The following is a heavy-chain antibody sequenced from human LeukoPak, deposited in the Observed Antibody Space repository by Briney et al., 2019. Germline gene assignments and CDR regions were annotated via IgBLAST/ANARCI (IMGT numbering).Heavy chain of an antibody. V-gene: IGHV3-23*01. J-gene: IGHJ3*02. Sequence: PGGSLRLSCAASGFTFNSYAMTWVRQAPGKGLEWVSAISGSGGSTYYADSVKGRFTISRDNSKNTLYLQMNSLRAEDTAVYYCAKPPTGDDAFDIWGQGTMVTVSS. D-gene: IGHD7-27*01. CDR3: AKPPTGDDAFDI. CDR1: GFTFNSYA. CDR2: ISGSGGST.